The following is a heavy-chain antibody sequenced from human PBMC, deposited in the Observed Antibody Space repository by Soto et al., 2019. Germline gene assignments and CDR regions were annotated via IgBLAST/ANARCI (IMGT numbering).Heavy chain of an antibody. V-gene: IGHV3-33*01. CDR2: IWNEGTKE. Sequence: VQLVESGGGVVQPGRSLRLSCAASGFVYSTYAMHWVRLSPGKGLELVALIWNEGTKEHYVDSVRGRFTISRDNSQTTLNLQMASLRDAATAVYFCVRVIPSHYSSNWLYWYFDLWGGGTQVTVSS. J-gene: IGHJ2*01. CDR1: GFVYSTYA. D-gene: IGHD6-13*01. CDR3: VRVIPSHYSSNWLYWYFDL.